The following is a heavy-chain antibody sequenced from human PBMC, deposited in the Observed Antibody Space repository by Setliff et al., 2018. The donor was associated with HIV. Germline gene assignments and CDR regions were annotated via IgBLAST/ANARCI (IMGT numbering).Heavy chain of an antibody. J-gene: IGHJ4*02. CDR3: ATPISITSGSAFDY. Sequence: GESLTISCKGSGYSFISYWIGWVRQMPGKGLEWTGIIYPGDSNTKYSPSFQGQVPLSVDKSISTAYLQWSSLKASDTAMYYCATPISITSGSAFDYWGQGTLVTVSS. CDR1: GYSFISYW. D-gene: IGHD2-2*01. V-gene: IGHV5-51*01. CDR2: IYPGDSNT.